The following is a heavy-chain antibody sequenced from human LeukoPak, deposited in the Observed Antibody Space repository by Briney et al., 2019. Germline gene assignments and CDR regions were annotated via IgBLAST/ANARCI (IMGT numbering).Heavy chain of an antibody. CDR3: AGDWFDP. V-gene: IGHV4-39*01. CDR1: GGSISSSSYY. Sequence: SETLSLTCTVSGGSISSSSYYWGWIRQPPGKGLEWIGEINHSGSTNYNPSLKSRVTISVDTSKNQFSLKLSSVTAADTAVYYCAGDWFDPWGQGTLVTVSS. CDR2: INHSGST. J-gene: IGHJ5*02.